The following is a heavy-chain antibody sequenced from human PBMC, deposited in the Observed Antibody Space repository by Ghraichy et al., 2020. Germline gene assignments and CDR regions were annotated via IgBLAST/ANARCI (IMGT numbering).Heavy chain of an antibody. J-gene: IGHJ4*02. CDR2: IWYDGSNI. CDR1: GFAFRGYA. V-gene: IGHV3-33*01. D-gene: IGHD4-17*01. CDR3: ARDQKTTALDY. Sequence: GGSLRLSCAASGFAFRGYAMHWVRQAPGKGLDWLAVIWYDGSNIYYGDSVEGRFTISRDNSKNTLHLQMNSLRAEDTAVYYCARDQKTTALDYWGQGTLVTVSS.